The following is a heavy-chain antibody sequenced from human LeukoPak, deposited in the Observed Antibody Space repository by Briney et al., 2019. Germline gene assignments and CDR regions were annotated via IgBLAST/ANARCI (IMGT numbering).Heavy chain of an antibody. V-gene: IGHV3-21*04. CDR1: GFSFSSYS. J-gene: IGHJ4*02. CDR3: AKGRSIVVVPAAYLFDY. D-gene: IGHD2-2*01. Sequence: GGSLRLSCAASGFSFSSYSMNWVRQAPGKGLEWVSSISSSSSYIYYADSVKGRFTISRDNSKNTLYLQMNSLRAEDTAVYYCAKGRSIVVVPAAYLFDYWGQGTLVTVSS. CDR2: ISSSSSYI.